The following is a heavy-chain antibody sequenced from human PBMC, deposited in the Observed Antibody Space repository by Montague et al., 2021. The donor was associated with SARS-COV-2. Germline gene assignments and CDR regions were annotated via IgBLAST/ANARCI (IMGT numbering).Heavy chain of an antibody. CDR3: ARGFDY. Sequence: SETLSLTCTVSGGSISSYYWSWIRQPPGKGLEWIGYIYYSGSTNYNPSLKSRVTISVDTSKNQFSLKLSSMTAADTAVYYCARGFDYWAREPWSPSPQ. CDR2: IYYSGST. CDR1: GGSISSYY. J-gene: IGHJ4*02. V-gene: IGHV4-59*08.